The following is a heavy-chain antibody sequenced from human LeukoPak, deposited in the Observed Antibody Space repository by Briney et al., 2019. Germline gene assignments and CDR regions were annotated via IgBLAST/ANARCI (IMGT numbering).Heavy chain of an antibody. CDR3: ARDIHSRYYDFWSGYSQANWFDP. V-gene: IGHV4-59*01. Sequence: KSSETLSLTCTVSGGSISSYYRSWIRQPPGKGLEWIGYIYYSGSTNYNPSLKSRVTISVDTSKNQFSLKLSSVTAADTAVYYCARDIHSRYYDFWSGYSQANWFDPWGQGTLVTVSS. CDR2: IYYSGST. CDR1: GGSISSYY. D-gene: IGHD3-3*01. J-gene: IGHJ5*02.